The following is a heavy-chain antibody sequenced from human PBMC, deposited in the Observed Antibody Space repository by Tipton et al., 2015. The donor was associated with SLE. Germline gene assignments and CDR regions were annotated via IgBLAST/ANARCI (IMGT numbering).Heavy chain of an antibody. V-gene: IGHV4-59*12. CDR1: GGSIDTYY. D-gene: IGHD2-21*02. CDR3: AGRGDLVVVTAYLDY. CDR2: IYYTGST. J-gene: IGHJ4*02. Sequence: TLSLTCTVSGGSIDTYYWSWIRQPPGKGLEWIGYIYYTGSTYYNPSLKSRVTISVDTSKNQFSLKLSSVTAADTAVYYCAGRGDLVVVTAYLDYWGQGTLVTVSS.